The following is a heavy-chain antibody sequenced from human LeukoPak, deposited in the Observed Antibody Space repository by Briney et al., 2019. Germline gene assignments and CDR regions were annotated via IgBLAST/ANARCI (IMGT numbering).Heavy chain of an antibody. J-gene: IGHJ4*02. V-gene: IGHV3-21*01. CDR2: ISSSSSYI. D-gene: IGHD1-26*01. CDR1: GFTFSSYS. CDR3: ARDRGGSYYGGGR. Sequence: GGSLRLSCAASGFTFSSYSMNWVRQAPGKGLEWVSSISSSSSYIYYADSVKGRFTISRDNAKNSLYLQMNSLRAEDTAVYYCARDRGGSYYGGGRWGQGTLVTVSS.